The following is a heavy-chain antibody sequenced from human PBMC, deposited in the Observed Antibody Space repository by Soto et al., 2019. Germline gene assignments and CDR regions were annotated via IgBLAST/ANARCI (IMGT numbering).Heavy chain of an antibody. CDR2: IKSKTDGGTT. D-gene: IGHD4-4*01. CDR1: GFTFSNAW. Sequence: GSLRLSCAASGFTFSNAWMSWVRQAPGKGLEWVGRIKSKTDGGTTDYAAPVKGRFTISRDDSKNTLYLQMNSLKTEDTAVYYCTTADSNYASFQHWGQGTLVTVSS. V-gene: IGHV3-15*01. J-gene: IGHJ1*01. CDR3: TTADSNYASFQH.